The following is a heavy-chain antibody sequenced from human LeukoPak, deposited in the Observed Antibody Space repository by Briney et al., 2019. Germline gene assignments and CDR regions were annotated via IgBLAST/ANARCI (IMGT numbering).Heavy chain of an antibody. CDR1: GFNFNKYW. Sequence: PGGSLRLSCVVSGFNFNKYWMSWVRQTPGKGLEWLANVNEDGSGRYYVDSVKGRVAISRDNAKNSLYLQMNGLRAEDTAVYYCARGSSWSDYWGQGTLVTVSS. V-gene: IGHV3-7*01. CDR2: VNEDGSGR. J-gene: IGHJ4*02. D-gene: IGHD6-13*01. CDR3: ARGSSWSDY.